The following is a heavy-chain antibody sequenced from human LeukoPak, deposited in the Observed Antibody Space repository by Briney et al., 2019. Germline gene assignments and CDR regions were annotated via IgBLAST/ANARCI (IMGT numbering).Heavy chain of an antibody. V-gene: IGHV3-23*01. J-gene: IGHJ6*02. CDR1: GFTFSSYA. CDR2: ISGSGGST. CDR3: ARVHDYGDTAEPWYYYYGMDV. D-gene: IGHD4-17*01. Sequence: GGSLRLSCAASGFTFSSYAMSWVRQAPGKGLEWVSAISGSGGSTYYADSVKGRFTISRDNSKNTLYLQMNSLRAEDTAVYYCARVHDYGDTAEPWYYYYGMDVWGQGTTVTVSS.